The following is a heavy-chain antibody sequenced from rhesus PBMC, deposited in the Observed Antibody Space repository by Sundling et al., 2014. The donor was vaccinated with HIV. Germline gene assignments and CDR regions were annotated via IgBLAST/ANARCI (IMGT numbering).Heavy chain of an antibody. Sequence: QVHLQESGPGVVKPSETLSLTCAVSGDSISESYRWSWIRQPPGKGLEWIGYIYGSTTSTNYNPSLRSRVTISTDTSKNQFSLRLSSVTAADTAVYYCGRDDEDDDDYYPPPLESWGQGVVVTVSS. CDR1: GDSISESYR. D-gene: IGHD3-9*01. CDR3: GRDDEDDDDYYPPPLES. CDR2: IYGSTTST. J-gene: IGHJ6*01. V-gene: IGHV4S10*01.